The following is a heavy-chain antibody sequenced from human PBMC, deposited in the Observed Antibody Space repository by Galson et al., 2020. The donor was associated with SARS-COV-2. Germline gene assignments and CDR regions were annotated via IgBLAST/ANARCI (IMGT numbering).Heavy chain of an antibody. D-gene: IGHD6-19*01. CDR2: IYYSGST. Sequence: SETLSLTCTVSGGSISSSSYYWGWIRQPPGKGLEWIGSIYYSGSTYYNPSLKSRVTISVDTSKNQFSLKLSSVTAADTAVYYCARHEQWPLDAFDIWGQGTMVTVSS. J-gene: IGHJ3*02. CDR1: GGSISSSSYY. CDR3: ARHEQWPLDAFDI. V-gene: IGHV4-39*01.